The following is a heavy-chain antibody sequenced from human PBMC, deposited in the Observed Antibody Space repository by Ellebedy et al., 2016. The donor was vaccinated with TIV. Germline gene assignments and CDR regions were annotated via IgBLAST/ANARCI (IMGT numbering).Heavy chain of an antibody. CDR1: GFTFSSYW. V-gene: IGHV3-74*01. CDR3: AKCYGSTWYKDAFEV. D-gene: IGHD6-13*01. CDR2: MKGAGSSV. Sequence: GGSLRLSCAASGFTFSSYWMYWVRQAPGKGLEGVSRMKGAGSSVTYAASVKGRFTISSDNAKHTLFLHISDLSAGDTAVYYCAKCYGSTWYKDAFEVWGQGTVVTVSS. J-gene: IGHJ3*01.